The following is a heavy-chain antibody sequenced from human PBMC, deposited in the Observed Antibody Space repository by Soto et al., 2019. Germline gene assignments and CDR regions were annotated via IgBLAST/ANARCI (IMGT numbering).Heavy chain of an antibody. CDR3: AKDSDGSGSYYDAFDI. J-gene: IGHJ3*02. CDR2: ISGSGGST. D-gene: IGHD3-10*01. Sequence: GGSLRLSCAASGFTFSSYAMSWVRQAPGKGLEWVSAISGSGGSTYYADSVKGRFTISRGNSKNTLYLQMNSLRAEDTAVYYFAKDSDGSGSYYDAFDIWGQGTMVTVSS. CDR1: GFTFSSYA. V-gene: IGHV3-23*01.